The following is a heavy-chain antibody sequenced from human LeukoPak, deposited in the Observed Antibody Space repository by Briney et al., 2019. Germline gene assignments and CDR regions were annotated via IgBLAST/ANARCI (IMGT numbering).Heavy chain of an antibody. CDR1: GFTFSSYW. J-gene: IGHJ3*02. V-gene: IGHV3-7*01. Sequence: GGSLRLSCAASGFTFSSYWMSWVRQAPGKGLEWVANIKQDGSESYYVDSVKGRFTISRDNAKNSLFLQMTSLRAEDTALYYCAPEVWELQGASDIWGQGTMVTVSS. CDR2: IKQDGSES. CDR3: APEVWELQGASDI. D-gene: IGHD1-7*01.